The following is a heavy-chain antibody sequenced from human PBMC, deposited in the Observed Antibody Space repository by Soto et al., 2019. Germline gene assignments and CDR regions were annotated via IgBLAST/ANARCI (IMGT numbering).Heavy chain of an antibody. V-gene: IGHV3-74*01. CDR1: GFTFSSYW. Sequence: PGGSLRLSCAAPGFTFSSYWMHWVRQAPGKGLVWVSRINSDGSSTSYADSVKGRFTISRDNAKNTLYLQMNSLRAEDTAVYYCARDPIAAAGTSFDYWGQGTLVTVSS. J-gene: IGHJ4*02. CDR3: ARDPIAAAGTSFDY. CDR2: INSDGSST. D-gene: IGHD6-13*01.